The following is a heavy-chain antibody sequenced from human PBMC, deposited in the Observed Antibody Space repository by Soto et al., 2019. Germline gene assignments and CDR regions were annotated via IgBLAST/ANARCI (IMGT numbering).Heavy chain of an antibody. D-gene: IGHD1-26*01. V-gene: IGHV3-53*01. CDR2: IYSGGST. CDR3: AKDTTPYYYYGMDV. J-gene: IGHJ6*02. Sequence: EVQLVESGGGLIQPGGSLRLSCAASGFTVSSNYMSWVRQAPGKGLEWVSVIYSGGSTYYADSVKGRFTISRDNSKNTLYLQMNSLRAEDTAVYYCAKDTTPYYYYGMDVWGQGTTVTVSS. CDR1: GFTVSSNY.